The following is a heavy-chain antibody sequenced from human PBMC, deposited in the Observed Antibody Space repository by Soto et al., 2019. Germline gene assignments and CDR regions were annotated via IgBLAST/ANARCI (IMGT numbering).Heavy chain of an antibody. CDR2: IIPIFGTA. CDR3: AGEMDSSGWYRVFDY. CDR1: GGTFSSYA. D-gene: IGHD6-19*01. Sequence: QVQLVQSGAEVKKPGSSVKVSCKASGGTFSSYAISWVRQAPGQGLEWMGGIIPIFGTANYAQKFQGRVTISADEATRTAYMELSSLRAEDTAVYYCAGEMDSSGWYRVFDYWGQGTLVTVSS. V-gene: IGHV1-69*01. J-gene: IGHJ4*02.